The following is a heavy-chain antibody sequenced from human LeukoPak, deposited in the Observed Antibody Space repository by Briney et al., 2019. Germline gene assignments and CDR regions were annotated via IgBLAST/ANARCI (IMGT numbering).Heavy chain of an antibody. CDR2: VNRDGSET. Sequence: PGKSLRLSCAASGFALSSHWMTWVRQVPGRGPEWVANVNRDGSETYYLDSVKGRFTISKDNAKNSLYLQMNSPRAEDTALYHCARNNGMDVWGQGTTVTVSS. J-gene: IGHJ6*02. CDR3: ARNNGMDV. CDR1: GFALSSHW. V-gene: IGHV3-7*03.